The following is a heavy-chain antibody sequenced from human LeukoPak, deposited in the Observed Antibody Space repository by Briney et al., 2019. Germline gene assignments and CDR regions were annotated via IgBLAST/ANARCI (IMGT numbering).Heavy chain of an antibody. J-gene: IGHJ6*04. CDR1: GYTFTSYG. V-gene: IGHV1-18*01. CDR3: AVVSYYDILTGYYRYGMDV. Sequence: VASVKVSCKASGYTFTSYGISWVRQAPGQGLEWMGWISAYNGNTNYAQKLQGRVTMTTDTSTSTAYMELRSLRSDDTAVYYCAVVSYYDILTGYYRYGMDVGGKGPTAPVS. D-gene: IGHD3-9*01. CDR2: ISAYNGNT.